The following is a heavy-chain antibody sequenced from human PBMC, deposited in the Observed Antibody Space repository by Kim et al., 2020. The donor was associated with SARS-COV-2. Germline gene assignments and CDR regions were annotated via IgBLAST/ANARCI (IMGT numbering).Heavy chain of an antibody. CDR3: ARGLLWFGEFLHYYGMDV. J-gene: IGHJ6*02. V-gene: IGHV3-74*01. D-gene: IGHD3-10*01. Sequence: VQGPFTISSDNARNTLYLQMNSLRAEDTAVYYCARGLLWFGEFLHYYGMDVWGQGTTVTVSS.